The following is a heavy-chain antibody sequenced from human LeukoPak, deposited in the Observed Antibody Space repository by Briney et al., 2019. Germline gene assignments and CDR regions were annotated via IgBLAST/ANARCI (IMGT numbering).Heavy chain of an antibody. Sequence: GGSLRLSCAASGFTVSSNYMSWVRQAPGKGLEWVSVIYSGGSTYYADSVKGQFTISRDNSKNTLYLQMNSLRAEDTAVYYCARVEGYYDFWSGYFDYWGQGTLVTVSS. CDR1: GFTVSSNY. V-gene: IGHV3-53*01. D-gene: IGHD3-3*01. CDR3: ARVEGYYDFWSGYFDY. CDR2: IYSGGST. J-gene: IGHJ4*02.